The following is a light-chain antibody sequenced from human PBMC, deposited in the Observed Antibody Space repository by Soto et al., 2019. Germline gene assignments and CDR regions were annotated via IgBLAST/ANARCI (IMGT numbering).Light chain of an antibody. CDR2: GAY. Sequence: EILMTQSRATLSASPGERNTLSCRASESVGNNLAWYQQKPGQAPRILIYGAYTRATGIPARFSGSGSGTDFTLTIRSLQSEDFAVYYCQQRRNWQVPFGQGTRVEIK. CDR1: ESVGNN. J-gene: IGKJ5*01. CDR3: QQRRNWQVP. V-gene: IGKV3-15*01.